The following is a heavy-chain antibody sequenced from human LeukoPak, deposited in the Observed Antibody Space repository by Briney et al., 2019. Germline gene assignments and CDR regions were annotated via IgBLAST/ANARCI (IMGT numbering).Heavy chain of an antibody. D-gene: IGHD3-10*01. CDR1: GFTFSSYG. V-gene: IGHV3-33*01. J-gene: IGHJ5*02. Sequence: RRSLRLSCAPSGFTFSSYGTHWVRQAPGKGREWVAGIWYDGSNKYYADSVKGRFTICRDNSKNALYLQMNSLRAEDTAVYYCARGVRGVISWFDPWGQGTLVTVSS. CDR2: IWYDGSNK. CDR3: ARGVRGVISWFDP.